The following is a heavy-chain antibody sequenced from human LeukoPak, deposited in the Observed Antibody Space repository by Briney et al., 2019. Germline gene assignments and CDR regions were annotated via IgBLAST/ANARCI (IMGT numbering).Heavy chain of an antibody. CDR2: INYSGST. CDR1: GGSFSGYY. CDR3: ARVRKIPYSSSWYYFDY. J-gene: IGHJ4*02. Sequence: SETLSLTCAVYGGSFSGYYWSWLRQPPGKGLEWIGEINYSGSTNYNPSLKGRVTISVDTSKNQFSLKLSSVTAADTAVYYCARVRKIPYSSSWYYFDYWGQGTLVTVSS. V-gene: IGHV4-34*01. D-gene: IGHD6-13*01.